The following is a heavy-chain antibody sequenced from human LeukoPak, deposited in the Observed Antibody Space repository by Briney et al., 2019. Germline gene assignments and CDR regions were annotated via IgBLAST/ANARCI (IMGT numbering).Heavy chain of an antibody. CDR1: GFTFSSYD. V-gene: IGHV3-30*18. CDR3: AKCCPMDV. CDR2: ISSDGGNK. D-gene: IGHD4/OR15-4a*01. J-gene: IGHJ6*02. Sequence: GGSLRLSCAASGFTFSSYDIHWVRQAPGKGLEWVALISSDGGNKYFAGSVKGRFTISTDNSKNTLYLQMNSLRPEDTAVYYCAKCCPMDVWGQGTTVTVSS.